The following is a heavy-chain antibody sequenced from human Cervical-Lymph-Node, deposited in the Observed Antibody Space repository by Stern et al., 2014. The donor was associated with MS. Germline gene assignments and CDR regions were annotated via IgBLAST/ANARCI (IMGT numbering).Heavy chain of an antibody. V-gene: IGHV1-18*04. CDR2: ISPYNGNT. CDR1: GYTFANYG. CDR3: ARWATLYGMDV. D-gene: IGHD5-24*01. J-gene: IGHJ6*02. Sequence: MQLVQSGAEVKKAGASVKVSCKASGYTFANYGITWVRQAPGKGPEWMGRISPYNGNTKYAQQLQGRVTMTTDTSTSTAYMELRSLRPDDTAMYYCARWATLYGMDVWGQGTTVTVSS.